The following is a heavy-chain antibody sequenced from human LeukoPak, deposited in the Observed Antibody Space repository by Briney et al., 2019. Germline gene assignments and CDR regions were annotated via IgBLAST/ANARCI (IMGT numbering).Heavy chain of an antibody. CDR1: GGSISSSSYY. CDR2: IYHSGSS. V-gene: IGHV4-39*01. J-gene: IGHJ4*02. CDR3: ARHSSYYGNFDY. D-gene: IGHD3-10*01. Sequence: PSETLSPTCTVSGGSISSSSYYWGWIRQPPGKGLEWIGSIYHSGSSYYNPSLKSRVTISVDTSKNQFSLKLSSVTAADTAVYYCARHSSYYGNFDYWGQGTLVTVSS.